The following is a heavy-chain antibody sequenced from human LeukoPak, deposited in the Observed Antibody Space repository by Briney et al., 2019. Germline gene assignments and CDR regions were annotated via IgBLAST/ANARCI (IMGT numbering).Heavy chain of an antibody. Sequence: GGFLRLSCAASGLTFSDFWMHWVRQPPGKGLVWVALVKGDGRTTIYADSVKGRFTISRDNAKNTLYLQMNSLRADDSGVYYCATGHSYGYDYWGQGVLVTVSS. CDR1: GLTFSDFW. CDR2: VKGDGRTT. CDR3: ATGHSYGYDY. V-gene: IGHV3-74*01. D-gene: IGHD5-18*01. J-gene: IGHJ4*02.